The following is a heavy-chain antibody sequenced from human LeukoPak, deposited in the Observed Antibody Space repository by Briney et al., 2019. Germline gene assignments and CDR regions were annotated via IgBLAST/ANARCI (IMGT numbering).Heavy chain of an antibody. V-gene: IGHV3-74*01. CDR3: AREDYGDTYYFFGMDV. CDR2: INSDGSST. J-gene: IGHJ6*02. CDR1: GFTFSSYW. Sequence: GGSLRLSCAASGFTFSSYWMHWVRQAPGKGLVWVSRINSDGSSTIYADSVKGRFTISRDNAKNTLYLQMNSLRAEDTAVYYCAREDYGDTYYFFGMDVWGQGTTVTVSS. D-gene: IGHD4-17*01.